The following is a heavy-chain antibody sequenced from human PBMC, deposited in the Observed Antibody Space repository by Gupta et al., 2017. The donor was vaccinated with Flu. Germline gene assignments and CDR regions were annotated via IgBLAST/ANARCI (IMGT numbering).Heavy chain of an antibody. V-gene: IGHV6-1*01. D-gene: IGHD6-19*01. CDR3: ARERQLLGQEAEGNFEN. CDR1: GASVSSNRAA. Sequence: QVQLQQSGPGLVKRSQTLSLTCAISGASVSSNRAAWNWIRQSPSRVLEWLGRTYYRSKWGHDYAVSVEGRISINPDTSKNQFSLQFNSVTPEDTAVYYCARERQLLGQEAEGNFENWGQGTLVTVSS. J-gene: IGHJ4*02. CDR2: TYYRSKWGH.